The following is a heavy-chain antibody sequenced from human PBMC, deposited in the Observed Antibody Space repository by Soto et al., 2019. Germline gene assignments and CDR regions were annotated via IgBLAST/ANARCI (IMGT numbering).Heavy chain of an antibody. V-gene: IGHV3-21*01. Sequence: EVQLVESGGGLVKPGGSLRLSCAASGFTFSSYSMNWVHQAPGKGLEWVSSISSSSSYIYYADSVKGRFTISRDNAKNSLYLQMNSLRAEDTAVYYCARVSSSWYFWFDPWGQGTLVTVSS. CDR3: ARVSSSWYFWFDP. CDR2: ISSSSSYI. CDR1: GFTFSSYS. J-gene: IGHJ5*02. D-gene: IGHD6-13*01.